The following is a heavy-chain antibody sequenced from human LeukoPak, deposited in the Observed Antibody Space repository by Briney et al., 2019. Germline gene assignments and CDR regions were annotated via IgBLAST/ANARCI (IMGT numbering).Heavy chain of an antibody. V-gene: IGHV4-61*02. CDR2: MYTSGST. CDR3: ARGYDGSGYYYRNWYFDL. CDR1: GGSLSSGSYY. D-gene: IGHD3-22*01. Sequence: PSQTLSLTCPVSGGSLSSGSYYWSWIRQPAGQGLEYIARMYTSGSTNYNPSLKSRVTISVDTSKNQFSLKLSSVTAADTAVYYCARGYDGSGYYYRNWYFDLWGRGTLVTVSS. J-gene: IGHJ2*01.